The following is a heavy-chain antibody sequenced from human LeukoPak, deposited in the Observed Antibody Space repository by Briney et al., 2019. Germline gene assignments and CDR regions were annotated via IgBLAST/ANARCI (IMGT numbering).Heavy chain of an antibody. CDR3: ARAVAAGRRFDY. Sequence: GASVTVSFKASGYTFTINYIHWVRQAPGQGLEWMGTINPSGGSTTFAQKFQGRVTMTRDTSTSTLYMELSSLESDDTAMYFCARAVAAGRRFDYWGQGTLAIVSS. J-gene: IGHJ4*02. CDR2: INPSGGST. CDR1: GYTFTINY. D-gene: IGHD6-13*01. V-gene: IGHV1-46*01.